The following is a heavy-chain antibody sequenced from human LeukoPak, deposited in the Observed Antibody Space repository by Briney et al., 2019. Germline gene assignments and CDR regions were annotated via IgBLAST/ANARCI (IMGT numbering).Heavy chain of an antibody. CDR1: GGSISSYY. CDR3: ARVGSSSWYEQLHFDY. J-gene: IGHJ4*02. Sequence: PSETLSLTCTVSGGSISSYYWSCIRQPPGKGLQWIGYIYYSVSTIYNPSLKSRATISLDTSKNQFSLKLSSVTAADTALYYCARVGSSSWYEQLHFDYWGQGTLVTVSS. V-gene: IGHV4-59*01. CDR2: IYYSVST. D-gene: IGHD6-13*01.